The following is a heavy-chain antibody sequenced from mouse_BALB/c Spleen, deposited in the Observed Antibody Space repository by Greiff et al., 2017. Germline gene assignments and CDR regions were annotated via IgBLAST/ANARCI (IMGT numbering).Heavy chain of an antibody. CDR2: ISSGGSYT. V-gene: IGHV5-9-3*01. CDR1: GFTFSSYA. Sequence: EVHLVESGGGLVKPGGSLKLSCAASGFTFSSYAMSWVRQTPEKRLEWVATISSGGSYTYYPDSVKGRFTISRDNAKNTLYLQMSSLRSEDTAMYYCARVNSYFDYWGQGTTLTVSS. CDR3: ARVNSYFDY. J-gene: IGHJ2*01.